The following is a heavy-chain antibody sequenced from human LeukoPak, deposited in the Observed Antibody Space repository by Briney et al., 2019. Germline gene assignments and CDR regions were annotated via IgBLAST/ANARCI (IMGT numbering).Heavy chain of an antibody. CDR3: ARDDYSNYPDYYYYYGMDV. J-gene: IGHJ6*02. CDR2: IYYSGST. Sequence: SETLSLTCTVSGGSISSSSYYWGWIRRPPGKGLEWIGSIYYSGSTYYNPSLKSRVTISVDTSKNQFSLKLSSVTAADTAVYYCARDDYSNYPDYYYYYGMDVWGQGTTVTVSS. D-gene: IGHD4-11*01. CDR1: GGSISSSSYY. V-gene: IGHV4-39*07.